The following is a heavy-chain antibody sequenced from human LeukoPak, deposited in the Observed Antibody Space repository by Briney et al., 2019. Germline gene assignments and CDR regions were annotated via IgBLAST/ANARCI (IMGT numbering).Heavy chain of an antibody. CDR2: INSDGSST. CDR1: GFTFSSYW. V-gene: IGHV3-74*01. CDR3: ARDSPGVVPAAIVDGMDV. Sequence: PGGSLRLSCAAFGFTFSSYWMHWVRQAPGKGLVWVSRINSDGSSTSYADSVKGRFTISRDNAKNTLYLQMNSLRAEDTAVYYCARDSPGVVPAAIVDGMDVWGKGTTVTVSS. J-gene: IGHJ6*04. D-gene: IGHD2-2*02.